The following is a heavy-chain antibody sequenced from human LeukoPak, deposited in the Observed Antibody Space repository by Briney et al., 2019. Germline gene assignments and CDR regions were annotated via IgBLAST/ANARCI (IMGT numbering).Heavy chain of an antibody. Sequence: GGSLRLSCAAFGFAFDDYGMSWVRQAPGKGLVWVSRINSDGSSTSYADSVKGRFTISRDNAKNTLYLQMNSLRAEDTAVYYCARALDYWGQGTLVTVSS. CDR3: ARALDY. CDR2: INSDGSST. CDR1: GFAFDDYG. J-gene: IGHJ4*02. V-gene: IGHV3-74*01.